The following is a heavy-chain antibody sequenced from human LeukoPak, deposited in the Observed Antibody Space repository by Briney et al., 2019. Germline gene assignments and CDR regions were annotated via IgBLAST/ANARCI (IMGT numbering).Heavy chain of an antibody. CDR1: GGFISSYS. V-gene: IGHV4-4*07. CDR2: IYTSGST. CDR3: ARIGDREYYFDY. J-gene: IGHJ4*02. D-gene: IGHD3-16*01. Sequence: SETLSLTCTVSGGFISSYSWSWIRQPAGKGLGWIGRIYTSGSTDYNPSLRSRVTMSVDTSKSQLHLKVSSVTAADTAVYYCARIGDREYYFDYWGQGTLVTVSS.